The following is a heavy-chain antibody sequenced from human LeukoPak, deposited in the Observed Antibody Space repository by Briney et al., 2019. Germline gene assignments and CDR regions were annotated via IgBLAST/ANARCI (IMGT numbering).Heavy chain of an antibody. CDR2: ISGSGGST. J-gene: IGHJ4*02. D-gene: IGHD1-1*01. CDR1: GFTFTNYA. V-gene: IGHV3-23*01. Sequence: GGSLRLSCAASGFTFTNYAMSWVRQAPGKGLEWVSAISGSGGSTYYADSVKGRFTISRDNSKNTLYLQMNSLRAEDTAVYYCAKEPLERPYYFDYWGQGTLVTVSS. CDR3: AKEPLERPYYFDY.